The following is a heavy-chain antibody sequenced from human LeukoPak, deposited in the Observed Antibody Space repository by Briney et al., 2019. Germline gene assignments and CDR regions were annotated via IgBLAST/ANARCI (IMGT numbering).Heavy chain of an antibody. J-gene: IGHJ6*03. Sequence: ASVRVSCKASGYTFTSYGISWVRQAPGQGREWMGWISAYNGNTNYAQKLQGRVTMTTDTSTSTAYMELRSLRSDDTAVYYCARDRFYDSWSGYYMDVWGKGTTVTVSS. D-gene: IGHD3-3*01. CDR1: GYTFTSYG. CDR3: ARDRFYDSWSGYYMDV. CDR2: ISAYNGNT. V-gene: IGHV1-18*01.